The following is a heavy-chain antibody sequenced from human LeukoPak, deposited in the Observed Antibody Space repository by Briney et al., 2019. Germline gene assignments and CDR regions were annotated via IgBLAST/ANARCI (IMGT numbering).Heavy chain of an antibody. D-gene: IGHD3-22*01. Sequence: GGSLRLSCAASGFTFSSYWMSWVRQAPGKGLEWVANIKQDGSGKYYVDSVKGRFTISRDNAKNSLYLQMNSLRAEDTAVYYCAVYYYDSSGYYPLGYWGQGTLVTVSS. J-gene: IGHJ4*02. CDR2: IKQDGSGK. CDR3: AVYYYDSSGYYPLGY. CDR1: GFTFSSYW. V-gene: IGHV3-7*01.